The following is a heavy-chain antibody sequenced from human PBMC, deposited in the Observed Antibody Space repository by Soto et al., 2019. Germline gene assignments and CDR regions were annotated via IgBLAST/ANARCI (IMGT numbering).Heavy chain of an antibody. CDR3: XKDWYSGSTIFGLMFDY. D-gene: IGHD3-3*01. V-gene: IGHV3-23*01. J-gene: IGHJ4*02. CDR1: GFTFSSYA. CDR2: ISGSGGST. Sequence: GGSLRLSCAASGFTFSSYAMSWVRQAPGKGLEWVSAISGSGGSTNYADSVKGRFTISRDNSKNTLYLQMNSLRAEDTAVYYCXKDWYSGSTIFGLMFDYWGQGTLVTVSS.